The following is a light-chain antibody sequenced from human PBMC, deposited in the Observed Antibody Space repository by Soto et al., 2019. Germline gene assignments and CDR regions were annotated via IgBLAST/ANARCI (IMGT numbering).Light chain of an antibody. V-gene: IGLV6-57*01. CDR1: SGSIASNY. J-gene: IGLJ3*02. CDR2: EDN. CDR3: QSYDSSNQGV. Sequence: NFMLTQPHAVSESPGKTVTISCTRSSGSIASNYVQWYQQRSGSSPTTVIYEDNQRPSGVPDRFSGSIDSSSNSASLTISGLKTEDEADYCCQSYDSSNQGVFGGGTKLTVL.